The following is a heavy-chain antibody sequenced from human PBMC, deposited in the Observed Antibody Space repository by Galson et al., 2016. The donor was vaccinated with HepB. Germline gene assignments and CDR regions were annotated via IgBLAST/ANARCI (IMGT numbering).Heavy chain of an antibody. D-gene: IGHD1-26*01. V-gene: IGHV4-59*01. Sequence: ETLSLTCAVSGDSISRYSWSWIRQPPGKGLEWIGYIFDTGSTNYNPSLKSRVTISVDTSKNQFSLKLNSLTAADTAVYYCARDGRIVGVTYGTGNWFDPWGQGTLVTVSS. CDR3: ARDGRIVGVTYGTGNWFDP. CDR2: IFDTGST. J-gene: IGHJ5*02. CDR1: GDSISRYS.